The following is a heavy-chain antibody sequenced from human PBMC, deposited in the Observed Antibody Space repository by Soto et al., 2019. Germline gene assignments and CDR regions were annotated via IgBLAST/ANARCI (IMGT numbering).Heavy chain of an antibody. D-gene: IGHD3-3*01. CDR2: ISYDGSNK. CDR3: ASNTYYDFWSGYYSHYYYGMDV. Sequence: GGSLRLSCAASGFTFSSYAMHWVRQAPGKGLEWVAVISYDGSNKYYADSVKGRFTISRDNSKNTLYLQMNSLRAEDTAVYYCASNTYYDFWSGYYSHYYYGMDVWGQGTTVTVSS. CDR1: GFTFSSYA. V-gene: IGHV3-30-3*01. J-gene: IGHJ6*02.